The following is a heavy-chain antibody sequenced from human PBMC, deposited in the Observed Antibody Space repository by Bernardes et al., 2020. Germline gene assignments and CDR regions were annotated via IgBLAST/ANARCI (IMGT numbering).Heavy chain of an antibody. CDR1: GFTFSSYD. D-gene: IGHD5-18*01. Sequence: GGSLRLSCAASGFTFSSYDMHWVRQATGKGLEWVSAIGNTGDTYYLGSVKGRFTISREDGKNSLFLQMNGLRAEDTAVYYCARGYSYGLVVDYWGQGTLVTVSS. CDR2: IGNTGDT. CDR3: ARGYSYGLVVDY. V-gene: IGHV3-13*01. J-gene: IGHJ4*02.